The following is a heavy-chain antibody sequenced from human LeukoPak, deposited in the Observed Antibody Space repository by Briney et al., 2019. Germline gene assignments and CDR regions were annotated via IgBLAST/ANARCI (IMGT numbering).Heavy chain of an antibody. D-gene: IGHD6-13*01. Sequence: GASVTVSCKASGYTFSDYYIHWVRQPPAQGLEWMGWISTKSGGTNYARRLQGRVTMTRDTSISTAYLEVTRLTTDDTAFYDCARGLAAGGTEYFDPWGRGTLVTVFS. V-gene: IGHV1-2*02. J-gene: IGHJ2*01. CDR3: ARGLAAGGTEYFDP. CDR2: ISTKSGGT. CDR1: GYTFSDYY.